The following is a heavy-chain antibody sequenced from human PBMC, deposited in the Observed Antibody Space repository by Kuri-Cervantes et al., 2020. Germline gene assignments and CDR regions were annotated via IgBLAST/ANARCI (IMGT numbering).Heavy chain of an antibody. CDR1: GFTFSNNY. Sequence: GESLKISCAASGFTFSNNYMSWVRQAPGKGLELVSVIYSGGRTYYADSVKGRFSISRDNSKNTLYLKMNSLRAEDTAVYYCARYRRATVFDYWGQGTLVTVSS. CDR3: ARYRRATVFDY. D-gene: IGHD1-1*01. J-gene: IGHJ4*02. CDR2: IYSGGRT. V-gene: IGHV3-53*01.